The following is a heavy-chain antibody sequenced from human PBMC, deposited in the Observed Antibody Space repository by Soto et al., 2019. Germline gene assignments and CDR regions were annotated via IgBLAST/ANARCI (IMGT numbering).Heavy chain of an antibody. CDR3: AKDIRRGFSSAWGD. Sequence: EVQLVESGGGLVQPGRSLRLSCAASGFTFYDYAMHWVRQAPGKGLEWVSGMSWNSGTIAYADSVKGRFTVSRDNAKNSLYLQMNSLRADDTAVYYCAKDIRRGFSSAWGDWGQGALVTVSS. CDR2: MSWNSGTI. V-gene: IGHV3-9*01. D-gene: IGHD6-19*01. CDR1: GFTFYDYA. J-gene: IGHJ4*02.